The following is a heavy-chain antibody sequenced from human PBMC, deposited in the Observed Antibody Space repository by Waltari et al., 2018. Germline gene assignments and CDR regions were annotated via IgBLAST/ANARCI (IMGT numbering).Heavy chain of an antibody. Sequence: EVQLVESGGDLVQPGGSLRLSCAVSGFNFQTFEMNWVRQAPGRGVEGISNSSNSVSKTEYADSVRGRFTVSRDNAKSSLYLEMNSLRAEDTAIYYCAREYYGLLAGYYLDFWGQGTLVTVSS. CDR3: AREYYGLLAGYYLDF. CDR1: GFNFQTFE. J-gene: IGHJ4*02. CDR2: SSNSVSKT. D-gene: IGHD3-9*01. V-gene: IGHV3-48*03.